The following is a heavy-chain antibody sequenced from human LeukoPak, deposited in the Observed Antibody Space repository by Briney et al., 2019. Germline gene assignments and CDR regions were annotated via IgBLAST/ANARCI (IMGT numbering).Heavy chain of an antibody. V-gene: IGHV3-48*04. Sequence: PGGSLRLSCAASGFTFSSYSMNWVRQAPGKGLEWVSYISSSSSTIYYADSVKGRFTISRDNAKNSLYLQMNSLRAEDTAVYYCARGDIVVVVAATGDAFDIWGQGTMVTVSS. D-gene: IGHD2-15*01. CDR2: ISSSSSTI. CDR3: ARGDIVVVVAATGDAFDI. CDR1: GFTFSSYS. J-gene: IGHJ3*02.